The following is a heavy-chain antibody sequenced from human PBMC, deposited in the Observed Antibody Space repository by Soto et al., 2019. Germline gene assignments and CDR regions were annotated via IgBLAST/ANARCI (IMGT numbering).Heavy chain of an antibody. CDR3: ARAVGDPLYYLDY. CDR1: SDSISSYY. D-gene: IGHD6-19*01. J-gene: IGHJ4*02. V-gene: IGHV4-59*08. CDR2: TDYSGNT. Sequence: QVQLQESGPGLVRPSETLSLTCTVSSDSISSYYWIWIRQSPGKGLEWIGYTDYSGNTNYNPSLKSRVNISGDTFKDPFSLRPSPVTAPDPAVYYCARAVGDPLYYLDYWGQGTLVTVSS.